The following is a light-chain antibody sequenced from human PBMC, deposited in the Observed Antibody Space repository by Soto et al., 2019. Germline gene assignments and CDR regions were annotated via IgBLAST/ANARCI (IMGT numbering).Light chain of an antibody. CDR2: GAS. Sequence: EIVMTQSPATLSVSPGERVTLSCRASQSISINLAWYQQKPGQAPRLLIYGASVRATDIPARFSGSGSGTDFTLTISSLQSEDFAVYYCQQYTNWPPYTFGRGTKLEIK. J-gene: IGKJ2*01. CDR3: QQYTNWPPYT. V-gene: IGKV3-15*01. CDR1: QSISIN.